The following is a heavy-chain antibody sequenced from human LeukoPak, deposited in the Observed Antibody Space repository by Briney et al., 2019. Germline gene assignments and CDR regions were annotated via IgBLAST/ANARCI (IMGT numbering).Heavy chain of an antibody. V-gene: IGHV3-23*01. J-gene: IGHJ4*02. CDR3: AKRSIRAVAATLGDFDY. CDR2: ISGSGGST. D-gene: IGHD6-19*01. Sequence: GGSLRLSCAASGSTFSSNAMSRVRQAPGKGLEWVSAISGSGGSTYYADSVKGRFTISRDNSKNTLYLQMSSLRAEDTAVYYCAKRSIRAVAATLGDFDYWGQGTLVTVSS. CDR1: GSTFSSNA.